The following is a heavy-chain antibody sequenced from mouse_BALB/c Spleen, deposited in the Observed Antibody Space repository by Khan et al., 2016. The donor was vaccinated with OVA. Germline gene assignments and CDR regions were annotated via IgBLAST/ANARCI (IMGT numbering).Heavy chain of an antibody. J-gene: IGHJ2*01. CDR2: IDPENGNT. V-gene: IGHV14-1*02. Sequence: VQLQQSGAELVRPGALVKLSCKASGFNIKDYYIHWVKQRPEQGLEWIGWIDPENGNTVYDPRFQGKASITADTSSNTAYLKPTSLTSEDTAVYYCPRSDRLYVDYWGQGTTLTVSS. CDR3: PRSDRLYVDY. CDR1: GFNIKDYY.